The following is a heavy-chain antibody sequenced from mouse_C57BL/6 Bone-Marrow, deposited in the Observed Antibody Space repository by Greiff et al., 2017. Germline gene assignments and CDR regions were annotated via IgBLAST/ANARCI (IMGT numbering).Heavy chain of an antibody. CDR2: IYPEDGDT. J-gene: IGHJ2*01. CDR1: GYAFTSSW. D-gene: IGHD1-1*02. Sequence: QVQLQESGPELVKPGASVKISCKASGYAFTSSWMHWVKQRPGQGLEWIGRIYPEDGDTNYNGMFKGKATLTADKSSSTAYMQLSSLASEDCAVYFCAGRGYYFDYWGQGTTLTVSA. V-gene: IGHV1-82*01. CDR3: AGRGYYFDY.